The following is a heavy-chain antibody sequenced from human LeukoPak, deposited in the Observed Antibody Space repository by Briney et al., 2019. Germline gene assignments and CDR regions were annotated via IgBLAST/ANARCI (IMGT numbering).Heavy chain of an antibody. D-gene: IGHD5-12*01. V-gene: IGHV3-49*02. CDR3: TRGLEGFTAYDDF. J-gene: IGHJ4*02. Sequence: SCDRQAPGKGLEWVGFIRRKTYGGTADYAASVEGRFTISRDDSNNIVYLQMNSLKTEDTAVYYCTRGLEGFTAYDDFWGQGTLVTVSS. CDR2: IRRKTYGGTA.